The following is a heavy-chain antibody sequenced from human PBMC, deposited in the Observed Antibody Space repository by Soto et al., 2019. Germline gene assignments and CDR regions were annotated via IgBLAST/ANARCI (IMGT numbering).Heavy chain of an antibody. D-gene: IGHD6-6*01. CDR2: ILPTSVTP. V-gene: IGHV1-69*01. CDR1: GGTFRGYA. J-gene: IGHJ4*01. CDR3: ARGEQLVHFDS. Sequence: QVQLVQSGAEVKKPGSSVKVSCQASGGTFRGYAISWVRQAPGQGLEWLGGILPTSVTPNYAQKFQGRVTLTADESTNTAYMELSRLNFDDTAVYYCARGEQLVHFDSWGQGTLVTVSS.